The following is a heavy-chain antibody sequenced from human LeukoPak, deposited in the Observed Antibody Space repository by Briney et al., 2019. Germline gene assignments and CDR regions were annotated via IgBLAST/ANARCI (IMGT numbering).Heavy chain of an antibody. J-gene: IGHJ6*03. Sequence: QPGGSLRLSCAASGFTVSSNYMSWVRQAPGKGLEWVSVIYSGGSTYFADSVKGRFTISRDNSKNTLYLQMNSLRAEDTAVYYCAKDPEELWSYYYYMDVWGKGTTVTVSS. V-gene: IGHV3-66*01. CDR2: IYSGGST. D-gene: IGHD5-18*01. CDR3: AKDPEELWSYYYYMDV. CDR1: GFTVSSNY.